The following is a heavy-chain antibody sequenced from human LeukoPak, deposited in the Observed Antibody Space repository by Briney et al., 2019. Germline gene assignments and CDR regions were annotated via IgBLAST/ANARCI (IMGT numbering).Heavy chain of an antibody. D-gene: IGHD5-12*01. CDR1: GFTFSSYG. Sequence: GGSLRLSCAASGFTFSSYGTHWVRQAPGKGLEWVAVISYDGKTTYYSDSVKGRFTISRDSSKNTLYLQMNSLRAEDTAVYYCARMFVDIVATVPSYYMDVWGKGTTVTVSS. CDR3: ARMFVDIVATVPSYYMDV. CDR2: ISYDGKTT. V-gene: IGHV3-30*03. J-gene: IGHJ6*03.